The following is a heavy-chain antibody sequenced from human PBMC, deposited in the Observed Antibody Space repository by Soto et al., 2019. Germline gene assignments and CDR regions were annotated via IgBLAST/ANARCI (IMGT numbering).Heavy chain of an antibody. V-gene: IGHV3-30*18. Sequence: QVQLVESGGGVVQPGRSLRLSCAASGFTFSSYGMHWVRQAPGKGLEWVAVISYDGSNKYYADSVKGRFTISRDNSKNTLYLQMNSLRAEDTAVYYCAKDGRRGSGWLFDYGGQGTLVTVSS. CDR1: GFTFSSYG. D-gene: IGHD6-19*01. J-gene: IGHJ4*02. CDR3: AKDGRRGSGWLFDY. CDR2: ISYDGSNK.